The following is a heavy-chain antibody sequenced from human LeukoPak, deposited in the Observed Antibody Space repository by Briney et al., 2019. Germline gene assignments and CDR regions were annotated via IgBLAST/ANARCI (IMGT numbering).Heavy chain of an antibody. Sequence: PSETLSLTCTVSGGSISSSSYYWGWIRQPPGKGLEWIGSIYYSGSTYYNPSLKSRVTISVDTSKNQFSLKLSSVTAADTAVYYCARAPAYCGGDCYFYFDYWGQGTLVTVSS. D-gene: IGHD2-21*01. CDR2: IYYSGST. CDR3: ARAPAYCGGDCYFYFDY. J-gene: IGHJ4*02. V-gene: IGHV4-39*07. CDR1: GGSISSSSYY.